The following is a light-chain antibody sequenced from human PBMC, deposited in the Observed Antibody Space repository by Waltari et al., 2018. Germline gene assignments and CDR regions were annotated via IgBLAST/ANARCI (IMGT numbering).Light chain of an antibody. CDR2: DVS. V-gene: IGLV2-11*02. CDR3: CSYAGSYTYV. CDR1: SSAVCGYYY. Sequence: QSALTPPRPVSGSPGQSVTIPCTGTSSAVCGYYYVSRYQQHPGKAPKLMIYDVSKRPSGVPDRFSGSKSGNTASLTISGLQAEDEADYYCCSYAGSYTYVFGTGTKVTVL. J-gene: IGLJ1*01.